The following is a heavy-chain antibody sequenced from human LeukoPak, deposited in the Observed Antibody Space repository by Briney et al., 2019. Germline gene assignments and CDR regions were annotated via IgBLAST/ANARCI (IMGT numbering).Heavy chain of an antibody. CDR3: GRDRYGDGFAHFDY. CDR2: ITPSGGT. J-gene: IGHJ4*02. CDR1: GYTFTSYA. D-gene: IGHD5-24*01. Sequence: ASVKVSCKASGYTFTSYAMHWVRQAPGQGLEWMGWITPSGGTNYPQKFQGRVAITRGTSITTAYMDLSRLTSDDTAVYYCGRDRYGDGFAHFDYWGQGALVTVSS. V-gene: IGHV1-2*02.